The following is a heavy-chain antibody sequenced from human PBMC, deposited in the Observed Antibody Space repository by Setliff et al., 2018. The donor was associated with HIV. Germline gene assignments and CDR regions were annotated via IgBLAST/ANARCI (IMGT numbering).Heavy chain of an antibody. CDR2: VYHSGSA. D-gene: IGHD7-27*01. V-gene: IGHV4-34*01. CDR1: GESFSDYY. CDR3: ARGLQAWGSAGPNWFDP. J-gene: IGHJ5*02. Sequence: SETLSLTCAVYGESFSDYYWSWIRQPAGKGLEWIGGVYHSGSANYNPSLKSRVTISVDTSKNQFSLKLTSVTAADTAVYYCARGLQAWGSAGPNWFDPWGQGTLVTVSS.